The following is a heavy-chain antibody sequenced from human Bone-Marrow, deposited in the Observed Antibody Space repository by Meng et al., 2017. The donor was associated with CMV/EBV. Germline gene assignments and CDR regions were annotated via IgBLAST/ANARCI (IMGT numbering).Heavy chain of an antibody. CDR3: ARIRITMVRGVIIHFDY. CDR1: GYTFTGYY. D-gene: IGHD3-10*01. V-gene: IGHV1-2*02. J-gene: IGHJ4*02. CDR2: INPNSGGT. Sequence: ASVKVSCKASGYTFTGYYMHWVRQAPGQGLEWMGWINPNSGGTNYAQKFQGRVTMTRDTSISPAYMELSRLGSDDTAVYYCARIRITMVRGVIIHFDYWGQGTLVTVSS.